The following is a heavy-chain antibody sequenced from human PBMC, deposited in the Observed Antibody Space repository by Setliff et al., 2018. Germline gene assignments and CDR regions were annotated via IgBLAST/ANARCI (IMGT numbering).Heavy chain of an antibody. CDR3: ARDGRSAHVVVVAASSSQYFQH. J-gene: IGHJ1*01. V-gene: IGHV1-69*06. D-gene: IGHD2-15*01. Sequence: SVKVSCKASGGTFSSYAISWVRQAPGQGLEWMGGIIPIFGTANYAQKFQGRVTITADKSTSTAYMELSSLRSEDTAVYYCARDGRSAHVVVVAASSSQYFQHWGQGTLVTVSS. CDR1: GGTFSSYA. CDR2: IIPIFGTA.